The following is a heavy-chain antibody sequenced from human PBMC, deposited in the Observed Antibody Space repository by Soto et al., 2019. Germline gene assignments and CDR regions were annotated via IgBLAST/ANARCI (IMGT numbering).Heavy chain of an antibody. Sequence: GGSLRLSCAASGFTFDDYAMHWVRQAPGKGLEWVSGISWNSGSIGYADSVKGRFTISRDNAKNSLYLQMNSLRAEDTALYYCAKDGAHDYGDYYYYGMDVWGQGTTVTVSS. V-gene: IGHV3-9*01. D-gene: IGHD4-17*01. CDR1: GFTFDDYA. J-gene: IGHJ6*02. CDR2: ISWNSGSI. CDR3: AKDGAHDYGDYYYYGMDV.